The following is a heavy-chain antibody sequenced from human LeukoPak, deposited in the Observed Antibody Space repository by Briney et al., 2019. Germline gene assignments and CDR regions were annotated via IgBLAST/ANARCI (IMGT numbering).Heavy chain of an antibody. CDR1: GGSISSGGYY. Sequence: PSETLSLTCTVSGGSISSGGYYWRWIRQHPGKGLEWIGYIYYSGSTYYNPSLKSRVTISVDTSKNQFSLKLSSVTAADTAVYYCARDRSDSSGYYLDYWGQGTLVTVSS. J-gene: IGHJ4*02. D-gene: IGHD3-22*01. CDR2: IYYSGST. V-gene: IGHV4-31*03. CDR3: ARDRSDSSGYYLDY.